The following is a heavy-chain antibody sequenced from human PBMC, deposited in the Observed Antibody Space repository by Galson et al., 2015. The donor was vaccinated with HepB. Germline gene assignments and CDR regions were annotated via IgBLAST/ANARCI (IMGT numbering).Heavy chain of an antibody. D-gene: IGHD3-10*01. CDR1: GYTFTSCA. J-gene: IGHJ5*02. CDR2: INAGNGNT. V-gene: IGHV1-3*01. CDR3: AREDRAGITMVRRPTPFFDP. Sequence: SVKVSCKASGYTFTSCAMHWVRQAPGQRLEWMGWINAGNGNTKYSQKFQGRVTITRDTSASTAYMELSSLRSEDTAVYYCAREDRAGITMVRRPTPFFDPWGQGTLVTVSS.